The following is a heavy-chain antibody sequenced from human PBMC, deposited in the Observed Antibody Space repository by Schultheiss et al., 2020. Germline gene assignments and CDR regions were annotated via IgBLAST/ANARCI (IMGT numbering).Heavy chain of an antibody. V-gene: IGHV3-7*02. Sequence: GSLRLSCAASGFTFSSYWMSWVRQAPGKGLEWVANIKQDGSEKYYVDSVKGRFTISRDNAKNSLYLQMNSLRAEDTAVYYCARYYDSSGYYYPIDYWGQGALVTVSS. CDR3: ARYYDSSGYYYPIDY. D-gene: IGHD3-22*01. J-gene: IGHJ4*02. CDR1: GFTFSSYW. CDR2: IKQDGSEK.